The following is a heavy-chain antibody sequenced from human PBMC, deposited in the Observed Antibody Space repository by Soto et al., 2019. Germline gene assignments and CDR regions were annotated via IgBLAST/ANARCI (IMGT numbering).Heavy chain of an antibody. CDR3: AILLCQYSSSSLFYY. CDR1: GYTFTSYG. Sequence: ASLKVSCKASGYTFTSYGISWVRQAPGQGLEWMGWISAYNGNTNYAQKLQGRVTMTTDTSTSTAYMELRSLRSDDTAVYYCAILLCQYSSSSLFYYWGQGTLVTVSS. CDR2: ISAYNGNT. V-gene: IGHV1-18*01. D-gene: IGHD6-6*01. J-gene: IGHJ4*02.